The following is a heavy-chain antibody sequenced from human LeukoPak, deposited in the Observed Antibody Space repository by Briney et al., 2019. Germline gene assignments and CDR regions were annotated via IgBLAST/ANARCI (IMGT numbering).Heavy chain of an antibody. Sequence: GGSLRLSCTVSGFTFSSYAMSWVRQAPGKGLEWVSAISGSGGSTYYADSVKGRFTISRDNSKNTLYLQMNSLRAEDTAVYYCAKWVVPAAIEDAFDIWGQGTMVTASS. CDR2: ISGSGGST. J-gene: IGHJ3*02. CDR1: GFTFSSYA. CDR3: AKWVVPAAIEDAFDI. V-gene: IGHV3-23*01. D-gene: IGHD2-2*02.